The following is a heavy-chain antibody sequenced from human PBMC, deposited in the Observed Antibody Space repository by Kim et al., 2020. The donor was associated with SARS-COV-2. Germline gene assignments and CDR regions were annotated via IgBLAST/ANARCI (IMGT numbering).Heavy chain of an antibody. Sequence: SETLSLTCTVSGGSISGHYWSWIRQTPGKGLEWIGYIYYSGSTHYNPSLNSRVTISVDTSKNQLSLKVTSVTAADSAVYYCARVPTSWGRPGSSYYYHM. V-gene: IGHV4-59*11. CDR1: GGSISGHY. J-gene: IGHJ6*03. CDR3: ARVPTSWGRPGSSYYYHM. D-gene: IGHD7-27*01. CDR2: IYYSGST.